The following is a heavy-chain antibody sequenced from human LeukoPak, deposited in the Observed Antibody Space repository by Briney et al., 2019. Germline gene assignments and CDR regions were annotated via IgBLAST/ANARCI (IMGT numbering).Heavy chain of an antibody. V-gene: IGHV4-38-2*02. CDR3: ARESGGLGEYFDY. D-gene: IGHD3-16*01. CDR1: GYSISSGYY. CDR2: IYYSGST. J-gene: IGHJ4*02. Sequence: SETLSLTCTVSGYSISSGYYWGWIRQPPGKGLEWIGYIYYSGSTYYNPSLKSRVTISVDTSKNQFSLKLSSVTAADTAVYYCARESGGLGEYFDYWGQGTLVTVSS.